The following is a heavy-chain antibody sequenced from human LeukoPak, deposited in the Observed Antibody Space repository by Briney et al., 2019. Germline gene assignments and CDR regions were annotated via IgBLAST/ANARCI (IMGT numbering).Heavy chain of an antibody. Sequence: PGGSLRLSCAASGFTFSNYGMHWVRQAPGKGLEWVAVISYDGSNKYYADSVKGRFTISRDNSKNTLYLQMNSLRAEDTAVYYCAKDREYYDYVWGSGYFDYWGQGTLVTVSS. J-gene: IGHJ4*02. V-gene: IGHV3-30*18. D-gene: IGHD3-16*01. CDR1: GFTFSNYG. CDR3: AKDREYYDYVWGSGYFDY. CDR2: ISYDGSNK.